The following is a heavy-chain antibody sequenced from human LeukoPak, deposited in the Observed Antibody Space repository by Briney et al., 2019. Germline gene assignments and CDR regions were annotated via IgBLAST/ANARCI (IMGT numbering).Heavy chain of an antibody. D-gene: IGHD2-2*01. CDR2: ISGSGVTT. CDR3: AKSRGYCSSTSCLPYFDY. Sequence: GSLRLSCAASGFTFSNYAMSWVRQAPGKGLEWLSVISGSGVTTYYADSVKGRFTISRDNPKNTLYLQMSSLRAEDTAVYYCAKSRGYCSSTSCLPYFDYWGQGTLVTVSS. V-gene: IGHV3-23*01. J-gene: IGHJ4*02. CDR1: GFTFSNYA.